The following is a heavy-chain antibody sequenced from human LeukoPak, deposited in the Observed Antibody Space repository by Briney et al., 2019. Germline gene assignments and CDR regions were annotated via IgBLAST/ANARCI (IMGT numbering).Heavy chain of an antibody. V-gene: IGHV3-23*01. D-gene: IGHD4-11*01. J-gene: IGHJ3*02. CDR2: ISDSGGRT. Sequence: GGSLRLSCAVSGITLSNYGMSWVRQAPGKGLEWVAGISDSGGRTNYADSVKGRFTISRDNPKNTLYLQMNSLRAEDTAVYYCARAMTTVRAFDIWGQGTMVTVSS. CDR1: GITLSNYG. CDR3: ARAMTTVRAFDI.